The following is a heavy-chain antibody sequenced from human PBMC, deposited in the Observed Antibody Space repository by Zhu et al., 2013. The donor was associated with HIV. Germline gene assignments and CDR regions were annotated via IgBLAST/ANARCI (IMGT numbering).Heavy chain of an antibody. CDR3: ARPVLTQLRSSGDLDY. V-gene: IGHV1-2*02. CDR2: ISPHGGAT. J-gene: IGHJ4*02. CDR1: DYTFTDDY. Sequence: QVHLVQSGPEVKNPGASVKVSCKAYDYTFTDDYIRWVRQAPGQGLEWVGRISPHGGATHYAQKFQGRVTMTSDTSINTAYLEVSGLRPDDTAVYYCARPVLTQLRSSGDLDYWGQGDPWVTVSS. D-gene: IGHD6-6*01.